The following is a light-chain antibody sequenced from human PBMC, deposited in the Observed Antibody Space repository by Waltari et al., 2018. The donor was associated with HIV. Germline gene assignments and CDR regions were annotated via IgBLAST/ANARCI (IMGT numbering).Light chain of an antibody. V-gene: IGKV3-15*01. Sequence: ILLTQSPATLSVSPGDRATLSCTASQSVFNNLAWYKQRPGQAPRLLIYGASTRITTVPDRFSGSGSGTEFTLTINNLQSEDLGLYYCQQYNDWLEPTFGGGTKVEV. CDR1: QSVFNN. CDR2: GAS. J-gene: IGKJ4*01. CDR3: QQYNDWLEPT.